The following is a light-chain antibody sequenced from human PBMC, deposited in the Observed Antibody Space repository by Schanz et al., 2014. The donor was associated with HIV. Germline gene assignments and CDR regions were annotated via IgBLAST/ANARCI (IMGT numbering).Light chain of an antibody. J-gene: IGLJ1*01. CDR2: TNT. V-gene: IGLV1-40*01. Sequence: QSVLTQPPSVSGAPGQKVTISCTGSSSNIGAGYDVHWYQQFPGTAPRLLISTNTDRPSGVPDRFSGSKSGTSGSLAITGLQAEDEADYYCQSYDNGLSGPYVFGTGTKLTVL. CDR3: QSYDNGLSGPYV. CDR1: SSNIGAGYD.